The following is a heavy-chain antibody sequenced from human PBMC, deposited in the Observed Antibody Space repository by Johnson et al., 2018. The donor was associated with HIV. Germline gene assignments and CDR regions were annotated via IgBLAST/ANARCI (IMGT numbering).Heavy chain of an antibody. V-gene: IGHV3-30-3*01. CDR1: GFTFSSYA. CDR2: ISYAGSNK. Sequence: QVQLVESGGGVVQPGRSLRLSCAASGFTFSSYAMHWVRQAPGKGLEWVAVISYAGSNKYYADSVKGRCRISRDNSKKTLYLQMNSLRAEDMAVYYCARGTRGYNLAPDAFDIWGQGTMVTVSS. J-gene: IGHJ3*02. CDR3: ARGTRGYNLAPDAFDI. D-gene: IGHD5-24*01.